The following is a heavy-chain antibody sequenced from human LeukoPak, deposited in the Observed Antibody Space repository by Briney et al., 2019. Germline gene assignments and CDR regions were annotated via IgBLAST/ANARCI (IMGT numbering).Heavy chain of an antibody. CDR2: IIPIFGTA. J-gene: IGHJ4*02. D-gene: IGHD6-19*01. V-gene: IGHV1-69*05. CDR3: ARAASGSGWYGGDY. CDR1: GGTFSSYA. Sequence: ASVKVSCKASGGTFSSYAISWVRQAPGQGLEWMGGIIPIFGTANYAQKFQGRVTMTTDTSTSTAYMELRSLRSDDTAVYFCARAASGSGWYGGDYWGQGTLVTVSS.